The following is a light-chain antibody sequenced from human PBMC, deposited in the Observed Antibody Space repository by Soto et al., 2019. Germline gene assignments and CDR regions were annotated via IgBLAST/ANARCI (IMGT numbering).Light chain of an antibody. J-gene: IGLJ2*01. CDR1: SSNIGTYT. V-gene: IGLV1-44*01. CDR2: TDY. Sequence: QSVLTQPPSASGTPGQRVTISCSGTSSNIGTYTVNWYQQLPGTAPKLLIYTDYQRPSGVPDRFSGSKSGNTASLTISGLQAEDEADYYCSSYTSSSTLGFGGGTKLTVL. CDR3: SSYTSSSTLG.